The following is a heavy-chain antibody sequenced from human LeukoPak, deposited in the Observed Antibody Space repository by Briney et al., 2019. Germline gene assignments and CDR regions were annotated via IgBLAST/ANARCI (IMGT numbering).Heavy chain of an antibody. J-gene: IGHJ4*02. V-gene: IGHV3-23*01. Sequence: GGSLRLSCAASGFTFSSYAMSWVRQAPGKGLEWVSAISGSGGSTYYADSVKGRFTISRDNPKNTLYLQMNSLRAEDTAVYYCAKDVLRFLEWLSLGDYWGQGTLVTVSS. CDR3: AKDVLRFLEWLSLGDY. D-gene: IGHD3-3*01. CDR1: GFTFSSYA. CDR2: ISGSGGST.